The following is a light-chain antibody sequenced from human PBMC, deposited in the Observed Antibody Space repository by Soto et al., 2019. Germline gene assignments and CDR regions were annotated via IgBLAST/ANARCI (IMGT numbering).Light chain of an antibody. J-gene: IGKJ2*01. Sequence: EIVLTQSPSTLSLSPGERATLSCRASQRVSSSYLAWYQQKPGQAPRLLIYGASSRATGIPDRFSGSGSGTDFTLTISRLEPEDFAVYYCQQYGSTYTFGQGTKLEIK. CDR2: GAS. CDR1: QRVSSSY. CDR3: QQYGSTYT. V-gene: IGKV3-20*01.